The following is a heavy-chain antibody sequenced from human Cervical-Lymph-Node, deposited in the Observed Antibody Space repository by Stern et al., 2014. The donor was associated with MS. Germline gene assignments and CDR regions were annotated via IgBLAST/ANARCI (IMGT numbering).Heavy chain of an antibody. J-gene: IGHJ2*01. CDR1: GGTLRIYG. CDR3: ARYRSAVDWYFDL. V-gene: IGHV1-69*01. Sequence: MQLVESGAEVKKPGSSVKVSCKASGGTLRIYGFSWVRQAPGQGLEWTGGIIPMFGISNSAQKFRGRVTITADESTSTAYMELSSLRSDDTAVYYCARYRSAVDWYFDLWGRGTLVTVSS. CDR2: IIPMFGIS. D-gene: IGHD3-10*01.